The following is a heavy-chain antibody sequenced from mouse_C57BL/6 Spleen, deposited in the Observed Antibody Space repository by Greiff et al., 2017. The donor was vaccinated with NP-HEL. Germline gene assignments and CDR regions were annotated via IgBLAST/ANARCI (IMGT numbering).Heavy chain of an antibody. J-gene: IGHJ2*01. D-gene: IGHD1-1*01. CDR2: INSVSSTI. CDR3: ARNRYYFGSYYFDY. V-gene: IGHV5-17*01. Sequence: EVMLVESGGGLVKPGGSLKLSCAASGFTFSDFGMHWVRQAPEKGLEWVAYINSVSSTIYYADTVKGRFTISRDNAKNTLFLQMTSLRSEDTAMYYCARNRYYFGSYYFDYWGQGTTLTVSS. CDR1: GFTFSDFG.